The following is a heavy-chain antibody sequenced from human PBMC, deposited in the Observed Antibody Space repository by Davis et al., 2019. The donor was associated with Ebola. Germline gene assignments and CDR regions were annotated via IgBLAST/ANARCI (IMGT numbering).Heavy chain of an antibody. J-gene: IGHJ4*02. Sequence: GESLKISCAASGFSFSSYWMSWVRQAPGKGLEWVANIKQDGSEKYYVDSVEGRFTISRDNAKNSLYLQMNSLRAEDTAVYYCARGPSTGNSFSYWGQGTLVTVPS. D-gene: IGHD6-13*01. CDR3: ARGPSTGNSFSY. CDR2: IKQDGSEK. CDR1: GFSFSSYW. V-gene: IGHV3-7*01.